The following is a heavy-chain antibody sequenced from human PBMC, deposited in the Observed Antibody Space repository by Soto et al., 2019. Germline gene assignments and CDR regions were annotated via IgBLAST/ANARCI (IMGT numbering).Heavy chain of an antibody. Sequence: QVQLVESGGGVVQPGRSLRLSCAASGFTFSSYGMHWVRQAPGKGLEWVAVISYDGSNKYYADSVKGRFTISRDNSKNTLYLQMNGLRAEDTAVYYCAKAVGVGRAVAGAFFDYWGQGMLVTVSS. D-gene: IGHD6-19*01. V-gene: IGHV3-30*18. J-gene: IGHJ4*02. CDR3: AKAVGVGRAVAGAFFDY. CDR2: ISYDGSNK. CDR1: GFTFSSYG.